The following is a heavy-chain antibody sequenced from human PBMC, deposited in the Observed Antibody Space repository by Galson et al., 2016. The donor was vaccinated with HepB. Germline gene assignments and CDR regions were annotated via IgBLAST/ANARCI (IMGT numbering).Heavy chain of an antibody. CDR3: AREGNYYTLDY. CDR2: IIPGNGDT. J-gene: IGHJ4*02. CDR1: AYTFTNYA. Sequence: SVKVSCKASAYTFTNYAIHWVRQAPGQGLEWMGWIIPGNGDTKYSQTFQGRVTIARDTSANTAYMELGSLRSEDTAVYYCAREGNYYTLDYWGQGTLVTVSS. V-gene: IGHV1-3*01. D-gene: IGHD1-26*01.